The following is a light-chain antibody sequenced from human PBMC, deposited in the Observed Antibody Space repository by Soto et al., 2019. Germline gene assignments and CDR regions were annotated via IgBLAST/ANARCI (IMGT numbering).Light chain of an antibody. J-gene: IGLJ1*01. V-gene: IGLV2-14*01. CDR2: EVT. Sequence: QSALTQPASVSGSPGQSITISCTGTSSDIGGSNYVSWYQQHPGKAPKLMIYEVTNRPSGVSNRFSGSKSGNTASLTISGLQAEDEADYYCSSYTRGTSVYVFGTGTKLTVL. CDR1: SSDIGGSNY. CDR3: SSYTRGTSVYV.